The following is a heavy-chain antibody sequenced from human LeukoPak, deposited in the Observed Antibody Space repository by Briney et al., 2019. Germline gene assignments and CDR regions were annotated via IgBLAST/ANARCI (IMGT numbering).Heavy chain of an antibody. CDR2: IIPILGIA. D-gene: IGHD2-21*02. Sequence: SVKVSCKASGGTFSSYAISWVRQAPGQGLEWMGRIIPILGIANYAQKFQGRVTITADKSTSTAYMELSSLRSEDTAVYYCASPPRPYCGGDCYSELGYWGQGTLVTVSS. V-gene: IGHV1-69*04. CDR3: ASPPRPYCGGDCYSELGY. J-gene: IGHJ4*02. CDR1: GGTFSSYA.